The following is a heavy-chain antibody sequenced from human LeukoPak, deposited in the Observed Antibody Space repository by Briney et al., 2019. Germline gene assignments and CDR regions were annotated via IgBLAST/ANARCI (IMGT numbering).Heavy chain of an antibody. CDR3: AKSFAVAGSRPPDY. J-gene: IGHJ4*02. CDR2: ISGSGSST. CDR1: GFTFSSYA. Sequence: PXGSLRLSCAASGFTFSSYAMSWVRQAPGKGLEWVSLISGSGSSTYYADSAKGRFTISRDNSKNTLYLQMNSLRAEDTAVYYCAKSFAVAGSRPPDYWGQGTLVTVSS. V-gene: IGHV3-23*01. D-gene: IGHD6-13*01.